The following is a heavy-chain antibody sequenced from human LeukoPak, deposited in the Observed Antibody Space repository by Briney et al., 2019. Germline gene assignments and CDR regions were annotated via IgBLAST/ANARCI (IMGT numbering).Heavy chain of an antibody. CDR2: INHSGST. D-gene: IGHD3-16*01. CDR3: ARGNYDYVWGSSSP. Sequence: SETLSLTCAVYGGSFSGYYWSWIRQPPGKGLEWIGEINHSGSTNYNPSLKSRVTISVDTSKNQFSLKLSSVTAADTAVYYCARGNYDYVWGSSSPWGQGTLVTVSS. V-gene: IGHV4-34*01. J-gene: IGHJ5*02. CDR1: GGSFSGYY.